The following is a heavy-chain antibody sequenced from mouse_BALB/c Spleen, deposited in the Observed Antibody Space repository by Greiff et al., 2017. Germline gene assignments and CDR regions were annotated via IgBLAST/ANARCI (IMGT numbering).Heavy chain of an antibody. D-gene: IGHD2-14*01. J-gene: IGHJ3*01. V-gene: IGHV3-2*02. CDR1: GYSITSDYA. CDR2: ISYSGST. CDR3: ARYREGWFAY. Sequence: EVKLMESGPGLVKPSQSLSLTCTVTGYSITSDYAWNWIRQFPGNKLEWMGYISYSGSTSYNPSLKSRISITRDTSKNQFFLQLNSVTTEDTATYYCARYREGWFAYWGQGTLVTVSA.